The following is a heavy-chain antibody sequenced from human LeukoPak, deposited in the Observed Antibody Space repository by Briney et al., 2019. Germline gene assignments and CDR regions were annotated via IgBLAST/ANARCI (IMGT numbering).Heavy chain of an antibody. V-gene: IGHV3-23*01. D-gene: IGHD6-13*01. Sequence: PGGSLRPSCAASGFPFNSYVMTWVRQAPGKGLEWVSVISGSGGLTYHADSVKGRFTISRDNSKNTLYLQMNSLRAEDTAVYYCAKGNSSSWYAPLDYWGQGTLVTVSS. CDR1: GFPFNSYV. CDR2: ISGSGGLT. CDR3: AKGNSSSWYAPLDY. J-gene: IGHJ4*02.